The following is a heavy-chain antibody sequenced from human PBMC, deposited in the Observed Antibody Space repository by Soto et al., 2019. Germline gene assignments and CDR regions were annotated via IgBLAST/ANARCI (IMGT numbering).Heavy chain of an antibody. CDR3: ARQVLSDYIWGSYRFVESYYFDY. CDR1: GGSISSSSYY. Sequence: PSETLSLTCTVSGGSISSSSYYWGWIRQPPGKGLEWIGSIYYSGSTYYNPSLKSRVTISVDTSKNQFSLKLSSVTAADTAVYYCARQVLSDYIWGSYRFVESYYFDYWGQGTLVTVSS. D-gene: IGHD3-16*02. V-gene: IGHV4-39*01. CDR2: IYYSGST. J-gene: IGHJ4*02.